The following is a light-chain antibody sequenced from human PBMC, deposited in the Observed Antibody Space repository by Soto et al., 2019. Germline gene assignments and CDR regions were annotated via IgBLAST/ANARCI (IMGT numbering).Light chain of an antibody. CDR1: QSVSSY. Sequence: EVVLTQSPATLSLSPGEIATLSCRASQSVSSYLAWYQQKPGQAPRLLIYDASNRATGIPARFSGSGSGTDFTLTISSLEPEDFAVYYCQHRSNWPPYTFGQGTKLEIK. CDR3: QHRSNWPPYT. J-gene: IGKJ2*01. V-gene: IGKV3-11*01. CDR2: DAS.